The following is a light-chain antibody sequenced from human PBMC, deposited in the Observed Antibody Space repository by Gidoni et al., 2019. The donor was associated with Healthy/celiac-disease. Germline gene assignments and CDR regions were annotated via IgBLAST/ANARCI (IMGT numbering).Light chain of an antibody. V-gene: IGKV1-5*03. J-gene: IGKJ2*01. CDR1: QSISSC. Sequence: DIQLTQSPSTLSASVGDRVTITCRTIQSISSCVAWYQQKPGKAPKLLIYKASSLESGVPSRFSGSGSGTEFTLTISSLQPDDFATYYCQQYNSYPYTFGQGTKLEIK. CDR3: QQYNSYPYT. CDR2: KAS.